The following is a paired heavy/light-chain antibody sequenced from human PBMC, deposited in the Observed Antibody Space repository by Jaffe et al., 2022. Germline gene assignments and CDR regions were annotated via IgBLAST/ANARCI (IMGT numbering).Heavy chain of an antibody. V-gene: IGHV3-7*05. CDR2: IKEDGSET. J-gene: IGHJ4*02. CDR1: GFNFRNFW. Sequence: EVQLVESGGGLVQPGGSRKLSCAASGFNFRNFWMSWVRQAPGKGLEWVANIKEDGSETYHVDSVKGRFTISRDNAENSLYLQMNSLRAEDTAIYYCARAYTRGQYYFDYWGQGILVTVSS. CDR3: ARAYTRGQYYFDY. D-gene: IGHD6-13*01.
Light chain of an antibody. CDR3: QTWGTALGVVV. V-gene: IGLV4-69*01. Sequence: QLMVTQSPSASASLGASVNLTCILTSEHSAYAIAWHQQHPGKGPRYLLKVNNDGSHKRGDGVPDRFSGSSSGTERYLTISGLQSEDEADYYCQTWGTALGVVVFGGGTKLTVL. CDR1: SEHSAYA. CDR2: VNNDGSH. J-gene: IGLJ2*01.